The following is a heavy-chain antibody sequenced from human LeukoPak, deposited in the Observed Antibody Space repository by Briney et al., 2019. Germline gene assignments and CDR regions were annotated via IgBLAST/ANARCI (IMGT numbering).Heavy chain of an antibody. J-gene: IGHJ6*02. CDR3: ARSGAAAGTNPSGWRRYYYYYGMDV. V-gene: IGHV4-34*01. CDR1: GGSFSGYY. D-gene: IGHD6-13*01. CDR2: INHSGST. Sequence: PSETLSLTCAVYGGSFSGYYWSWIRQPPGKGLEWIGEINHSGSTNYNPSLKSRVTISVDTSKNQFSLKLSSVTAADTAVYYCARSGAAAGTNPSGWRRYYYYYGMDVWGQGTTVTVSS.